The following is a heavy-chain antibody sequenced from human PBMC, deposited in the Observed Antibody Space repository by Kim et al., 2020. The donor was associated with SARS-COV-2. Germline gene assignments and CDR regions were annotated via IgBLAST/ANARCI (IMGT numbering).Heavy chain of an antibody. J-gene: IGHJ4*02. Sequence: KYSKKFQGRVTITRDTYASTAYMGLSSLRSEDTAVYYCARTRGAAAGALDYWGQGTLVTVSS. D-gene: IGHD6-13*01. V-gene: IGHV1-3*01. CDR3: ARTRGAAAGALDY.